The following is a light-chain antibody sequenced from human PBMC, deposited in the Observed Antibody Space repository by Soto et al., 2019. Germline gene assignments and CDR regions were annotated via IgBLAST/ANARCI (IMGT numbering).Light chain of an antibody. CDR3: SSYTTSSTVV. Sequence: QTVVTQPASVSGSPGQSITISCTGTSSDVGGYNYVSWFQQHPGKAPNLMIYDVYRRPSGVSYRFSGSKSGNTASLTISGLQAEDEADYYCSSYTTSSTVVFGGGTKVTVL. CDR1: SSDVGGYNY. CDR2: DVY. J-gene: IGLJ2*01. V-gene: IGLV2-14*01.